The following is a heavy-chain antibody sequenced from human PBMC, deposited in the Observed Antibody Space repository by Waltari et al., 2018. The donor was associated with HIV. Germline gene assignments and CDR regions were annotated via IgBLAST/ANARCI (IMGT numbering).Heavy chain of an antibody. V-gene: IGHV3-74*01. D-gene: IGHD3-22*01. CDR3: ARIAYDSSGYGWFDP. CDR1: GFTFSSYW. J-gene: IGHJ5*02. Sequence: EVQLVESGGGLVQPGGSLRLSCAASGFTFSSYWMHWVRQAPGKWLVWVSRINGYGSTRSYADSVKGRFTISRDNAKNTLYLQMNSLRAEDTAVYYCARIAYDSSGYGWFDPWGQGTLVTVSS. CDR2: INGYGSTR.